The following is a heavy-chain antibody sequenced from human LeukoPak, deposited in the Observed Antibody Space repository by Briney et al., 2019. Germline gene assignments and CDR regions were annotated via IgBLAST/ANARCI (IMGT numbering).Heavy chain of an antibody. Sequence: PGGSLRLSCAASGFTFMNHWMHWVRQAPGKGLVWVSRINADESDSSYADSVKGRFTISRDNAKNTLYLQMDSLRADDTAVYYCARGGFCHSGSFDYWGQGTLVTVSS. D-gene: IGHD3-10*01. V-gene: IGHV3-74*01. CDR3: ARGGFCHSGSFDY. CDR2: INADESDS. CDR1: GFTFMNHW. J-gene: IGHJ4*02.